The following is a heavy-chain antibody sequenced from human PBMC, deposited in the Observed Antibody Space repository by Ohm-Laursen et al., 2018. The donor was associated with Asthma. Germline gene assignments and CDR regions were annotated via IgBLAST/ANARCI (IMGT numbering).Heavy chain of an antibody. CDR1: GFTFDDYA. J-gene: IGHJ5*02. Sequence: SLRLSCAASGFTFDDYAMHWVRQAPRKGLEWVSGISWNSGSIGYADSVEGRFTISRDNAKNSLYLQMNSLRAEDTALYYCAKDISGSWYENWFDPWGQGTLVTVSS. CDR2: ISWNSGSI. V-gene: IGHV3-9*01. CDR3: AKDISGSWYENWFDP. D-gene: IGHD6-13*01.